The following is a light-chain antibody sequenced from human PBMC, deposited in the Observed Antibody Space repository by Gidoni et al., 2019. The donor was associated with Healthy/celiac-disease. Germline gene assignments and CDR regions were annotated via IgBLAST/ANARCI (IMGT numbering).Light chain of an antibody. Sequence: DIQMIQSPSSLSASVGDRVTITCRASQSISSYLNWYQQKPGTAPKLLIYAASSLQSAVPSRFSGSRSWTDFTLTISSLQPEDFATYYCRQSYSTPRTFGQGTKLEIK. CDR1: QSISSY. V-gene: IGKV1-39*01. CDR3: RQSYSTPRT. CDR2: AAS. J-gene: IGKJ2*01.